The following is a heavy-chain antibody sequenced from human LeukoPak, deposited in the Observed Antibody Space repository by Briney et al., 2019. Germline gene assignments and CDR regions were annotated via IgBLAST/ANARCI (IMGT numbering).Heavy chain of an antibody. CDR2: ISSSSSTI. J-gene: IGHJ6*02. Sequence: PGGSLRLSCAASGFTFSTYTMNWVRQAPGKGLEWVSYISSSSSTIYYADSVKGRFTISRDNAKNSLYLQMNSLRDEDTAVYYCAVLPTSYYYGMDVWGQGTTVTVSS. V-gene: IGHV3-48*02. CDR3: AVLPTSYYYGMDV. CDR1: GFTFSTYT.